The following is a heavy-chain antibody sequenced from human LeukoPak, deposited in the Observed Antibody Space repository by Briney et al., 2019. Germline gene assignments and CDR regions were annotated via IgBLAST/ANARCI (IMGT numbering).Heavy chain of an antibody. J-gene: IGHJ4*02. V-gene: IGHV3-53*01. D-gene: IGHD6-19*01. CDR1: GFTVSSNY. CDR2: IYSGGST. Sequence: GGSLRLSCAASGFTVSSNYMTWVRQAPGKGLEWVSIIYSGGSTYYADSVKGRFTISRDNSKNTLCFQMNSLRAEDTAVYYCARVRGSGWYECDYWGQGTLVTVSS. CDR3: ARVRGSGWYECDY.